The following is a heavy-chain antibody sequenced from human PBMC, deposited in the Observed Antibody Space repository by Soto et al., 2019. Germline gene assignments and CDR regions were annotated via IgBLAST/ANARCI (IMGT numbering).Heavy chain of an antibody. J-gene: IGHJ6*02. CDR1: GYTFTSYD. CDR2: MNPKSGNT. V-gene: IGHV1-8*01. CDR3: ARGVLSGSYYYYYGLDA. D-gene: IGHD1-26*01. Sequence: GASVKVSCKASGYTFTSYDINWVRQATGQGLEWMGWMNPKSGNTGYAQKFQGRVTMTRNTSISTTYMELNSLRSEDTAVYYCARGVLSGSYYYYYGLDAWGQGTTVTVSS.